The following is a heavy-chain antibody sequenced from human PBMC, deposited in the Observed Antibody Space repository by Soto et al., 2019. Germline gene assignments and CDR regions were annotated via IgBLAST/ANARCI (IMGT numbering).Heavy chain of an antibody. CDR3: ARNGSGTYYTVPDY. CDR1: GYTFNNYG. Sequence: QVQLVQSGAEVKKPGASVKVSCKASGYTFNNYGISWVRQAPGQGLEWMGWISTYHGYANYAQNVQGRVTMTTDTSTTTASMELRSLRSDDTAVYYCARNGSGTYYTVPDYWGQGTLVTVSP. J-gene: IGHJ4*02. CDR2: ISTYHGYA. V-gene: IGHV1-18*04. D-gene: IGHD3-10*01.